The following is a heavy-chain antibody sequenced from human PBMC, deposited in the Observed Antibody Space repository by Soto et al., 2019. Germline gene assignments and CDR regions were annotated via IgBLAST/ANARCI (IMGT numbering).Heavy chain of an antibody. V-gene: IGHV3-66*01. CDR2: IQNDGST. CDR3: PRVDVECSGGSCYGVPMDV. CDR1: GFSVTTKY. D-gene: IGHD2-15*01. J-gene: IGHJ6*04. Sequence: EVHLVESGGGLVQPGGSLRLSCAASGFSVTTKYLSWVRQAPGKGLEWLSLIQNDGSTYYADSVKGRFTISTDNSENTLFLQMNSLRVEDTAVYYCPRVDVECSGGSCYGVPMDVGGKGTTVTFSA.